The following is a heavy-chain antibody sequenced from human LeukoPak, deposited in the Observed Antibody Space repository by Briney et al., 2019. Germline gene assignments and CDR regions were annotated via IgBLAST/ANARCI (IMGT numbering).Heavy chain of an antibody. J-gene: IGHJ4*02. CDR2: INPDSGGT. D-gene: IGHD2-2*01. CDR1: GYTFIDSY. V-gene: IGHV1-2*02. Sequence: ASVKVSCKASGYTFIDSYIHWVRQAPGQGLEWMGWINPDSGGTSYAQKFQDRVTMTRDTSISTAYMELSSLRSDDTAVYYCARAAAAAMANYFDYWGQGALVTVAS. CDR3: ARAAAAAMANYFDY.